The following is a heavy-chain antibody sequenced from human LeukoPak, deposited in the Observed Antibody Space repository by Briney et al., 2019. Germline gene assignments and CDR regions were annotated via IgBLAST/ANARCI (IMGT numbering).Heavy chain of an antibody. J-gene: IGHJ4*02. Sequence: GGSLRLSCAASGFTFSCYSMNWVRQAPGKGLEWVSSISSSSSYIYYADSVKGRFTISRDNAKNSLYLQMNSLRAEDTAVYYCAREMIVGASIDYWGQGTLVTVSS. CDR2: ISSSSSYI. V-gene: IGHV3-21*01. D-gene: IGHD1-26*01. CDR3: AREMIVGASIDY. CDR1: GFTFSCYS.